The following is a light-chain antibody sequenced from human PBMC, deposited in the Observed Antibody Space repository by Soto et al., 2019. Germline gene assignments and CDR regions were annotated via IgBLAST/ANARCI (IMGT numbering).Light chain of an antibody. Sequence: VMTQAPATLSVSPGERATLSCRASQTINNNVAWYQLKDGQVPRLVIYGASTRATDIPARFSGSGSGTDFTLTISRVEPEDFAVYYCQRYNRSPYTFGQGSKLE. CDR1: QTINNN. V-gene: IGKV3-15*01. J-gene: IGKJ2*01. CDR3: QRYNRSPYT. CDR2: GAS.